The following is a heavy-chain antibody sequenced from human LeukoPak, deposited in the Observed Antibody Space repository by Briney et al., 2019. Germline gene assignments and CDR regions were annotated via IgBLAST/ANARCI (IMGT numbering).Heavy chain of an antibody. J-gene: IGHJ6*02. CDR2: INPNSGGT. D-gene: IGHD3-16*02. CDR1: GYTFTGYY. Sequence: ASVKVSCKASGYTFTGYYMHCVRQAPGQGLEWMGWINPNSGGTNYAQKFQGRVTMTRDTSISTAYMELSRLRSDDTAVYYCASEMVDYVCGSYRWDYYFGMEVWGQGTTVTVSS. CDR3: ASEMVDYVCGSYRWDYYFGMEV. V-gene: IGHV1-2*02.